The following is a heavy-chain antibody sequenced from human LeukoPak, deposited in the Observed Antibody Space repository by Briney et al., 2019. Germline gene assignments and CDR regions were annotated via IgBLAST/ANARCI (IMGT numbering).Heavy chain of an antibody. V-gene: IGHV4-38-2*02. Sequence: SETLSLTCSVSGYSISSGYYWGWIRHPPGHGLDWIGNIYHDGNTYYNPSLKSRVTISVDTSKHQFSLRLSSVTAADTAVYYCARFFRTVWELPYYWGPGTLVTVSS. CDR2: IYHDGNT. CDR1: GYSISSGYY. J-gene: IGHJ4*02. CDR3: ARFFRTVWELPYY. D-gene: IGHD1-26*01.